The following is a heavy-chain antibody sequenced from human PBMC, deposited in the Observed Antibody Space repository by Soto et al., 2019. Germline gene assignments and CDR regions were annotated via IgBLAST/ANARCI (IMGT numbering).Heavy chain of an antibody. J-gene: IGHJ4*02. Sequence: SVKVSCKASGGTFSSYAISWVRQAPGQGLEWMGGIIPIFGTANYAQKFRGRVTITADESTSTAYMELSSLRSEDTAVYYCARTPPESGYDMDLFDYWGQGTLVTVSS. CDR2: IIPIFGTA. CDR1: GGTFSSYA. CDR3: ARTPPESGYDMDLFDY. D-gene: IGHD5-12*01. V-gene: IGHV1-69*13.